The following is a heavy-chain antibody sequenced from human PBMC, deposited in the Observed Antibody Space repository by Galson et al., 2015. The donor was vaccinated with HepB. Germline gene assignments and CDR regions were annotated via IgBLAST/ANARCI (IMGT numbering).Heavy chain of an antibody. CDR1: GFTFSNAW. CDR3: AKSLGWIAVAGTDYYYGMDV. Sequence: SLRLSCAASGFTFSNAWMSWVRQAPGKGLEWVGRIKSKTDGGTTDYAAPVKGRFTISRDDSKNTLYLQMNSLRAEDTAVYYCAKSLGWIAVAGTDYYYGMDVWGQGTTVTVSS. CDR2: IKSKTDGGTT. J-gene: IGHJ6*02. V-gene: IGHV3-15*01. D-gene: IGHD6-19*01.